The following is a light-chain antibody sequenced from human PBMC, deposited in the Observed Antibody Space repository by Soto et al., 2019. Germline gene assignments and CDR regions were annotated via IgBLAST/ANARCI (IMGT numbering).Light chain of an antibody. CDR3: QSYDSSLSVV. J-gene: IGLJ2*01. V-gene: IGLV1-40*01. CDR2: GNS. Sequence: QSVLTQPPSVSGAPGQRGTISCTGSSSNIGAGYDVHWYQQLPGTAPKLLIYGNSNRPSGVPDRFSGSKSGTSASLAITGLQAEDEADYSCQSYDSSLSVVFGGGTKVTVL. CDR1: SSNIGAGYD.